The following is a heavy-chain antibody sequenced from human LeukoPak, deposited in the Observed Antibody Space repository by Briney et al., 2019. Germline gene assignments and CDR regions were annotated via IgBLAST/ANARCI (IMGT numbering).Heavy chain of an antibody. CDR3: AKDVVDTAMVIDY. CDR2: IYSGGST. J-gene: IGHJ4*02. D-gene: IGHD5-18*01. Sequence: PGGSLRLSCAASGFTVTTNYMSWVRQAPGKGLEWVSIIYSGGSTYYTDSVKGRFTISRDNSKNTLYLQMNSLRAEDTAVYYCAKDVVDTAMVIDYWGQGTLVTVSS. V-gene: IGHV3-53*01. CDR1: GFTVTTNY.